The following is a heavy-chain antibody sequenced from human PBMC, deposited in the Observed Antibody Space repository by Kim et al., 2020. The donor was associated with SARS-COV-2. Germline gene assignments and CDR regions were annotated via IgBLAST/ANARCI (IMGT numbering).Heavy chain of an antibody. V-gene: IGHV3-23*01. Sequence: GGSLRLSCAASGFTFSSYAMSWVRQAPGKGLEWVSAISGSGGSTYYADSVKGRFTISRDNSKNTLYLQMNSLRAEDTAVYYCAKRLGMNTKRQNDAFDIWGQGTMVTVSS. J-gene: IGHJ3*02. CDR1: GFTFSSYA. D-gene: IGHD3-16*01. CDR2: ISGSGGST. CDR3: AKRLGMNTKRQNDAFDI.